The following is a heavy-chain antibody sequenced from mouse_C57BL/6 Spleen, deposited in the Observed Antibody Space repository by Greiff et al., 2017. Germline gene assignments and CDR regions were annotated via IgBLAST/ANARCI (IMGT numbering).Heavy chain of an antibody. CDR2: INPSSGYT. Sequence: VQRVESGAELAKPGASVKLSCKASGYTFTSYWMHWVKQRPGQGLEWIGYINPSSGYTKYNQKFKDKATLTADKSSSTAYMQLSSLTYEDSAVYYCAREVTTPYYAMDYWGQGTSVTVSS. CDR3: AREVTTPYYAMDY. CDR1: GYTFTSYW. J-gene: IGHJ4*01. D-gene: IGHD2-2*01. V-gene: IGHV1-7*01.